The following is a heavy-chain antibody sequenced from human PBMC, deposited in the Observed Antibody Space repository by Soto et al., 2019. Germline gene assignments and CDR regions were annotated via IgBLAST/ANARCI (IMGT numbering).Heavy chain of an antibody. CDR1: GFTFSSYA. CDR3: AKATIFGVVIIGPIPYGMDV. D-gene: IGHD3-3*01. V-gene: IGHV3-23*01. CDR2: ISGSGGST. Sequence: EVQLLESGGGLVQPGGSLRLSCAASGFTFSSYAMSWVRQAPGKGLEWVSAISGSGGSTYYADSVKGRFTISRDNSKNTLYLQMNSRRAEDTAVYYCAKATIFGVVIIGPIPYGMDVWGQGTTVTVSS. J-gene: IGHJ6*02.